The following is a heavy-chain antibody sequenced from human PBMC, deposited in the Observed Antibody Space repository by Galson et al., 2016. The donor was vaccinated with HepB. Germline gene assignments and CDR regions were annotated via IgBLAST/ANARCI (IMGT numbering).Heavy chain of an antibody. Sequence: SLRLSCAASGFIFSSHSMNWVRQAPGKGLEWVSYIISGGGSVFYADSVRGRFTISRDNAKNSVYLQMNSLRADDTAVYYCAREGASRSRDYWGQGTLVTVSS. CDR1: GFIFSSHS. CDR2: IISGGGSV. J-gene: IGHJ4*02. D-gene: IGHD3-16*01. CDR3: AREGASRSRDY. V-gene: IGHV3-48*01.